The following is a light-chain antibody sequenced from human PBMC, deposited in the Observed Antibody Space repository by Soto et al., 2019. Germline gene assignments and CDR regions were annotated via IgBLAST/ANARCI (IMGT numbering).Light chain of an antibody. V-gene: IGKV3-20*01. CDR3: QQYGSSPRT. Sequence: EIVLTQSPGTLSLSPGERASLSCRGSQSVSSSYLAWYQQKPGQAPRLLIYGASSRATGIPDRFSGSGSGTDFTLTISRLEPEEFAVYYCQQYGSSPRTFGQGTKVE. CDR1: QSVSSSY. CDR2: GAS. J-gene: IGKJ1*01.